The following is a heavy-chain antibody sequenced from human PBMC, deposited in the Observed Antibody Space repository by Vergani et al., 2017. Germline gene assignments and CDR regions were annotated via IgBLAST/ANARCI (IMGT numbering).Heavy chain of an antibody. V-gene: IGHV3-9*01. Sequence: EVQLLESGGGLVQPGGSLRLSCAASGFTFSSYAMSWVRQAPGKGLEWVSGISWNSGSIGYADSVKGRFTISRDNAKNSLYLQMNSLRAEDTALYYCAKAGGSSPYFDYWGQGTLVTVSS. J-gene: IGHJ4*02. CDR3: AKAGGSSPYFDY. CDR1: GFTFSSYA. CDR2: ISWNSGSI. D-gene: IGHD1-26*01.